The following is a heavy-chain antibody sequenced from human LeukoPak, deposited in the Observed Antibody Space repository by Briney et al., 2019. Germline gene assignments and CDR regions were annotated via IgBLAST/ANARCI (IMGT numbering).Heavy chain of an antibody. CDR3: ARGFDYYYIDV. J-gene: IGHJ6*03. CDR1: GDSITSTSYY. D-gene: IGHD3-16*01. V-gene: IGHV4-39*01. CDR2: VYYTGGT. Sequence: SETLSLTCSVSGDSITSTSYYWGWIRQPPEKGLEWIGSVYYTGGTYYSPSLKSRVTISVDTSKNQFSLKLSSVTAADTAVYYCARGFDYYYIDVWAKGPRSPSP.